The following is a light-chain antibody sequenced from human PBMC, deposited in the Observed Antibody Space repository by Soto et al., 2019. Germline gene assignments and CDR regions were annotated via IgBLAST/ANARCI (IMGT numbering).Light chain of an antibody. V-gene: IGKV2-30*01. CDR2: KVS. Sequence: DVVMTQSPLFLPVTLGQPASISCRSSESLVFSDGNTYLTWLHQRPGQSPRRLIYKVSKRGSGVPDRLSGSGSGTDFTLKISRVEAEDVGLYYCVQGTHWPRTFGQGTKVEIK. J-gene: IGKJ1*01. CDR3: VQGTHWPRT. CDR1: ESLVFSDGNTY.